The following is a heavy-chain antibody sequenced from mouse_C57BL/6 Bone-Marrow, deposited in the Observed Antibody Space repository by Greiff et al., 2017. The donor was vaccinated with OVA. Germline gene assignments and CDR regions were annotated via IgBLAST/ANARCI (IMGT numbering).Heavy chain of an antibody. CDR3: ARLLWDY. J-gene: IGHJ2*01. CDR1: GFTFSSYG. Sequence: EVKLVESGGDLVKPGGSLKLSCAASGFTFSSYGMSWVRQTPDKRLEWVATISSGGSYTYYPDSVKGRFTISRDNAKNTLYLQMSSLKSEDTAMYYCARLLWDYWGQGTTLTVSS. CDR2: ISSGGSYT. D-gene: IGHD1-1*02. V-gene: IGHV5-6*02.